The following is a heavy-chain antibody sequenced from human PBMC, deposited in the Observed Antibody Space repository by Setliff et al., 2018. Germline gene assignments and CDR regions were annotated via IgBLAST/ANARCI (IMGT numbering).Heavy chain of an antibody. CDR3: ARVPRLEWLLPTFDS. CDR2: ISGYNGNT. CDR1: GYTFISYG. J-gene: IGHJ4*02. Sequence: ASVKVSCKTSGYTFISYGISWMRQAPGQGLEWMGWISGYNGNTDYAQSLQGRVTMTMDTSTSTAYMELRSLKSDDTAVYYCARVPRLEWLLPTFDSWGQGTLVTVS. V-gene: IGHV1-18*04. D-gene: IGHD3-3*01.